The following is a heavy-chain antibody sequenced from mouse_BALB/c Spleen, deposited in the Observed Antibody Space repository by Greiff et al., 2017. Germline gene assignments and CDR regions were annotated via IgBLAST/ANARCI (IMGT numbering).Heavy chain of an antibody. CDR3: ARGNDYGYYAMDY. CDR2: IYPGGGYT. CDR1: GYTFTNYW. V-gene: IGHV1-63*02. J-gene: IGHJ4*01. D-gene: IGHD2-4*01. Sequence: QVQLQQSGAELVRPGTSVKISCKASGYTFTNYWLGWVKQRPGHGLEWIGDIYPGGGYTNYNEKFKGKATLTADTSSSTAYMQLSSLTSEDSAVYFCARGNDYGYYAMDYWGQGTSVTVSS.